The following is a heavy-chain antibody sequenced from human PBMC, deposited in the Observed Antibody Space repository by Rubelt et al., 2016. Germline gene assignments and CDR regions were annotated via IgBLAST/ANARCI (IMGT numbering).Heavy chain of an antibody. Sequence: QVQLVQSGAEVKKPGASVKISCKASGYTFTGYYMHWVRQAPGQGLEWMGWIDPNSDGTNYAQKFQGRVTITADESTCTAYMELSSRRSEDTAVYYCARDFLEWSDAFDIWAKGQWSPSLQ. CDR3: ARDFLEWSDAFDI. CDR2: IDPNSDGT. D-gene: IGHD3-3*01. CDR1: GYTFTGYY. J-gene: IGHJ3*02. V-gene: IGHV1-2*02.